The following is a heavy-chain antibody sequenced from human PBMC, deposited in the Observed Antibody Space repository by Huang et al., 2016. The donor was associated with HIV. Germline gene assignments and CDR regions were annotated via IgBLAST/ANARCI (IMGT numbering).Heavy chain of an antibody. Sequence: QVQLVESGGGVVQPGRSLRLSCAASGFIFSNYGMPWVRQAPGKGRECVALISYDGSNKYYTDSVKGRFSISRDNSKNTLYLQMNSLRAEDTAVYYCALKGDSSGWEYFRHWGQGTLVTVSS. V-gene: IGHV3-30*03. J-gene: IGHJ1*01. CDR3: ALKGDSSGWEYFRH. CDR2: ISYDGSNK. CDR1: GFIFSNYG. D-gene: IGHD6-19*01.